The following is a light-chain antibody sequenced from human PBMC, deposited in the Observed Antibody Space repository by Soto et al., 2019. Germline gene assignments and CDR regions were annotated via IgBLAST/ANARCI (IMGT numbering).Light chain of an antibody. V-gene: IGKV1D-13*01. Sequence: IQLTQSPSSLSASFGDRVTITCRASQDIAIYLAWYQQKPGEAPKLLIYDASNLDSGVPSRFSGSGSGTEFSLTISNLQPDDCATYYCQQYENYWTFGQGTKVDIK. CDR3: QQYENYWT. J-gene: IGKJ1*01. CDR1: QDIAIY. CDR2: DAS.